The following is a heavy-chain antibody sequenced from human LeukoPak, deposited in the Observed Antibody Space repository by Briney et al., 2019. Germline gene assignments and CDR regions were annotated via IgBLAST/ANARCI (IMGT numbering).Heavy chain of an antibody. D-gene: IGHD3-22*01. Sequence: PGGSLRLSCVASGLTFSSYAMNWVRQAPGKGLEWVSLISGSGGNTYYADSVKGRFTISRDNSKNPLYLQMNSLRAEDTALYSCFGGSGYNSDYWGQGTLVTVSP. CDR3: FGGSGYNSDY. CDR1: GLTFSSYA. J-gene: IGHJ4*02. CDR2: ISGSGGNT. V-gene: IGHV3-23*01.